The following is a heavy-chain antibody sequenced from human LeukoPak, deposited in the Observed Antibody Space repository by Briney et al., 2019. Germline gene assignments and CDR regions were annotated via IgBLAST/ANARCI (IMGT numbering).Heavy chain of an antibody. CDR2: IYYSGST. CDR3: ARGVVRPTSHFDY. J-gene: IGHJ4*02. Sequence: NASETLSLTCTVSGGSISGYYWSWIRQPPGKGLEWIGYIYYSGSTNYNPSLKSRVTISVDTSKNQFSLKLSSVTAADTAVYYCARGVVRPTSHFDYWGQGTLVTVSS. CDR1: GGSISGYY. D-gene: IGHD3-3*01. V-gene: IGHV4-59*01.